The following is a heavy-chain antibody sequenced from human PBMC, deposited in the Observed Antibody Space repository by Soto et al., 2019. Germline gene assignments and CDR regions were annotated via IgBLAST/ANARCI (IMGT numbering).Heavy chain of an antibody. Sequence: PGGSLRLSCAASGFTFSSYEMNWVRQAPGKGLEWVSYISSSGSTIYYADSVKGRFTISRDNAKNSLYLQMNSLRAEDTAVYYCARDESKRGIFGVVIAPGGMDVWGQGTTVTVSS. CDR3: ARDESKRGIFGVVIAPGGMDV. J-gene: IGHJ6*02. D-gene: IGHD3-3*01. CDR2: ISSSGSTI. V-gene: IGHV3-48*03. CDR1: GFTFSSYE.